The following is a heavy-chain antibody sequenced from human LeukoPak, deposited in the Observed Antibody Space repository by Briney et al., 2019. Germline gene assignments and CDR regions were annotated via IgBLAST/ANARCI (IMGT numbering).Heavy chain of an antibody. Sequence: ASVKVSCKASGYIFSNYDINWVRQAPGQGLEWMGWMNPNSGNIDYAQKFQGRVTITKNTSINTAYMDLSRLTSEDTAVYYCAREGLDYWGQGTLVTVSS. CDR2: MNPNSGNI. CDR1: GYIFSNYD. J-gene: IGHJ4*02. V-gene: IGHV1-8*03. CDR3: AREGLDY.